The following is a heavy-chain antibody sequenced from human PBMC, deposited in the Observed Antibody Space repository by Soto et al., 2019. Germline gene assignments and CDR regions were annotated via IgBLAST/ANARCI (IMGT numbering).Heavy chain of an antibody. Sequence: EVQLVESGGGLVQPGRSLRLSCAASGFTFDGYAMHWVRQAPGKGLEWVSGISWNSGSIGYADSVKGRFTISRDNAKNSLYLQMNSLRAEDTALYYCAKDSSGWYRIFDYWGQGTLVTVSS. D-gene: IGHD6-19*01. CDR3: AKDSSGWYRIFDY. CDR2: ISWNSGSI. CDR1: GFTFDGYA. V-gene: IGHV3-9*01. J-gene: IGHJ4*02.